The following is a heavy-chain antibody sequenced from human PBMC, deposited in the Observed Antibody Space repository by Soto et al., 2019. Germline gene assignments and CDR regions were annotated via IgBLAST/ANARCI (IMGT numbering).Heavy chain of an antibody. J-gene: IGHJ6*02. CDR2: IYYSGST. V-gene: IGHV4-31*03. Sequence: PSETLSLTCTFSCGSISSGGYYWSWIRQHPGKGLEWIGYIYYSGSTYYNPSLKSRVTISVDTSKNQFSLKLSSVTAADTAVYYCARGSVVPAAISYYYGMDVWGQGTTVTVSS. D-gene: IGHD2-2*01. CDR1: CGSISSGGYY. CDR3: ARGSVVPAAISYYYGMDV.